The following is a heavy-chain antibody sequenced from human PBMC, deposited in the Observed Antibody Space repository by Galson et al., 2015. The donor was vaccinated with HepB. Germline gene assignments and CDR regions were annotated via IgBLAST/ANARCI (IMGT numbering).Heavy chain of an antibody. Sequence: SLRLSCAASGFTFSSYGMHWVRQAPGKGLEWVAVIWYDGSNKYYADSVKGRFTISRDNSKNTLYLQMNSLRAEDTAVYYCARDFGSYYLDYWGQGTLVTVSS. CDR1: GFTFSSYG. J-gene: IGHJ4*02. D-gene: IGHD1-26*01. CDR2: IWYDGSNK. CDR3: ARDFGSYYLDY. V-gene: IGHV3-33*08.